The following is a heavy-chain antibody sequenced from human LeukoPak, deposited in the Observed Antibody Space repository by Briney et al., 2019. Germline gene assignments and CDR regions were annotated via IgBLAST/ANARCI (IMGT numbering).Heavy chain of an antibody. D-gene: IGHD2-15*01. J-gene: IGHJ4*02. CDR1: GGTFSSYA. CDR3: ARANSLRVPYYFDY. V-gene: IGHV1-69*06. CDR2: IIPIFGTA. Sequence: ASVKVSCKASGGTFSSYAISWVRLAPGQGLEWMGGIIPIFGTANYAQKFQGRVTITADKSTSTAYMELSSLRSEDTAVYYCARANSLRVPYYFDYWGQGTLVTVSS.